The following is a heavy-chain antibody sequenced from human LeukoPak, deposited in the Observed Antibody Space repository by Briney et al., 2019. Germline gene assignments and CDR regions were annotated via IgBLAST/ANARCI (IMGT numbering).Heavy chain of an antibody. V-gene: IGHV3-48*02. CDR3: ARAFSY. Sequence: GGSLRLSCAASGFTFSSYSMNWVRRAPGKGLEWVSYISSGSSTIYYADSVKGRFTISRDNAKNSLYLQMNSLRDDDTAVYYCARAFSYWGQGTLVTVSS. J-gene: IGHJ4*02. CDR2: ISSGSSTI. CDR1: GFTFSSYS.